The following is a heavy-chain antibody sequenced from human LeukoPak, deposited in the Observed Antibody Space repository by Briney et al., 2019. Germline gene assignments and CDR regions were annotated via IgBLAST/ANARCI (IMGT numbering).Heavy chain of an antibody. V-gene: IGHV4-61*08. CDR1: GGSISSGDYY. J-gene: IGHJ5*02. CDR2: IYYSGST. D-gene: IGHD2-15*01. Sequence: SETLSLTCTVSGGSISSGDYYWSWIRQPPGKGLEWIGYIYYSGSTNYNPSLKSRVTISVDTSKNQFSLKLSSVTAADTAVYYCARKLGYCSGGSCYGSNWFDPWGQGTLVTVSS. CDR3: ARKLGYCSGGSCYGSNWFDP.